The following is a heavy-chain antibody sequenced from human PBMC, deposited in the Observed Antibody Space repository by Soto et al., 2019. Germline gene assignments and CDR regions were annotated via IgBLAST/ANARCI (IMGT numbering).Heavy chain of an antibody. CDR2: ISPYNGNT. CDR3: AMYSSSSLDY. V-gene: IGHV1-18*04. J-gene: IGHJ4*02. Sequence: QVQLVQSRAEVKKPGASVKVSCKASGYTFTSYAISWVRQAPGQGLEWMGWISPYNGNTTSAQKFQGRVTMTTDTSTSTAYMELRSLRSADTAVYYCAMYSSSSLDYWGKGTLITVAS. CDR1: GYTFTSYA. D-gene: IGHD6-6*01.